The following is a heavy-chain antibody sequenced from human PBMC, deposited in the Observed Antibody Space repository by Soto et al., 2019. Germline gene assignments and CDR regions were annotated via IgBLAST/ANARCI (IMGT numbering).Heavy chain of an antibody. CDR3: ARASQMVINPSYYAIDV. CDR1: GYTFNRYY. D-gene: IGHD3-22*01. V-gene: IGHV1-2*02. J-gene: IGHJ6*02. Sequence: GASVKVSFKASGYTFNRYYMHWVRQAPGPGLQWMGWISPNTGTARYAQQFKGRVTMTRDTSVSTVYMELSGLTSDDTAVYYCARASQMVINPSYYAIDVWGQGTSVTVSS. CDR2: ISPNTGTA.